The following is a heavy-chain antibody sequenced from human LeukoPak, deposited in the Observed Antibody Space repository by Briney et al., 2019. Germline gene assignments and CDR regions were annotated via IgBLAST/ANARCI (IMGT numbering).Heavy chain of an antibody. CDR2: IYHSGST. D-gene: IGHD6-13*01. Sequence: SGTLSLSCAVSGASISSRSWLSWVRQPPGKGLEWIGEIYHSGSTNYNPSLKSRVTISVDKSKNQLSLKLSSVTAADTAVYYCARSVYSTNADSWGQGTLVTVSS. CDR1: GASISSRSW. CDR3: ARSVYSTNADS. J-gene: IGHJ5*01. V-gene: IGHV4-4*02.